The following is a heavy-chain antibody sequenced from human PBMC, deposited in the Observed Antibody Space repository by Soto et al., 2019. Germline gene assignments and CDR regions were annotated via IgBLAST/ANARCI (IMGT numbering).Heavy chain of an antibody. CDR1: GFTFSDHH. V-gene: IGHV3-72*01. J-gene: IGHJ3*01. CDR2: SRNKARGYTT. D-gene: IGHD3-10*01. CDR3: VRDDSRGDSSAFDL. Sequence: EVHLVESGGGLVQPGGSLRLSCAASGFTFSDHHIDWVRQAPGKGLEWVGRSRNKARGYTTEYAPSVKGRFTISRDASRSSVFLEMYSLKIDDTAMYYCVRDDSRGDSSAFDLWVQGTMVTVSS.